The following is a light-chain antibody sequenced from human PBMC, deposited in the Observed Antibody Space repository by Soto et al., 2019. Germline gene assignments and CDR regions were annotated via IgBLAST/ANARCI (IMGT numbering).Light chain of an antibody. J-gene: IGKJ4*01. Sequence: EIVLTQSPGTLSLSPGERATLSCRASQSVSRSTSLAWYQEKTGQAPRLLIYGASSGAVGVPDRFSGSGSGTDFTLTISRLEPEDFAVYYCQQYGDSPLTFGGGTKVE. CDR3: QQYGDSPLT. V-gene: IGKV3-20*01. CDR1: QSVSRSTS. CDR2: GAS.